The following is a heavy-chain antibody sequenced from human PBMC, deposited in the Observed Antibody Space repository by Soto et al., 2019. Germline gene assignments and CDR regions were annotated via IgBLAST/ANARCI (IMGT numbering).Heavy chain of an antibody. V-gene: IGHV5-10-1*01. CDR2: IDPSDAYT. CDR3: ARGLVRGTYYYTGMDV. CDR1: GYSFTNYW. Sequence: GESLKISCKGSGYSFTNYWINWVRQMPGKGLEWMGRIDPSDAYTTYSPSFQGHVTISTDKSSTTAYLQWSSLKASDTAMYYCARGLVRGTYYYTGMDVWGQGTTVTVSS. D-gene: IGHD3-10*01. J-gene: IGHJ6*02.